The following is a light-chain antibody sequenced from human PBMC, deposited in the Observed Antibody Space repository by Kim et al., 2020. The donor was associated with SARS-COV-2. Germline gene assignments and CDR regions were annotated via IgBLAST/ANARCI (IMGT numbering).Light chain of an antibody. J-gene: IGLJ2*01. CDR1: SDINVGSDN. V-gene: IGLV5-37*01. CDR2: YYSDADK. CDR3: MIWPSNAWV. Sequence: LTIALPSDINVGSDNIYCYQQKPGSPPRYLLYYYSDADKGQGSGGPSRFSGSKDASANTGILLISGLQSEDEADYYCMIWPSNAWVFGGGTQLTVL.